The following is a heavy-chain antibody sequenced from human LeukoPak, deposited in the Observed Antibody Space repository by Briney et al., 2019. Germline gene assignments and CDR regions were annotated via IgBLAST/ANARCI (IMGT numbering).Heavy chain of an antibody. Sequence: PSETLSLTCTVSGASISSYYWSWIRQPPGKGLEWIGYIYYSGSTNYNPSLKSLVTISVDTSKNQFSLKLSSVTAADTAVYYCARDYPPYYFDYWGQGTLVTVSS. CDR3: ARDYPPYYFDY. CDR2: IYYSGST. V-gene: IGHV4-59*01. J-gene: IGHJ4*02. CDR1: GASISSYY.